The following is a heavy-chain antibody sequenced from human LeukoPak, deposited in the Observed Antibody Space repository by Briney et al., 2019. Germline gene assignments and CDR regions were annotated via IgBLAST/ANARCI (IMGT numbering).Heavy chain of an antibody. J-gene: IGHJ5*02. D-gene: IGHD6-13*01. CDR2: IHYSGST. Sequence: SETLSLTCTVSGGSISSSSYYWGWIRQPPGKGLEWIGSIHYSGSTYYNPSLKSRVTISVDTSKNQFSLKLNSVTAADTAVYYCARRSAAGNSGKWFDPWGQGTLVTVSS. CDR1: GGSISSSSYY. V-gene: IGHV4-39*01. CDR3: ARRSAAGNSGKWFDP.